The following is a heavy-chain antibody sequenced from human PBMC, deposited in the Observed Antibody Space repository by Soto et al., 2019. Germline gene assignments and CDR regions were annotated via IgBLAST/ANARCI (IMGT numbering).Heavy chain of an antibody. D-gene: IGHD4-17*01. V-gene: IGHV4-59*08. CDR2: IYYSGST. CDR3: ARLATGGRMYAFDI. J-gene: IGHJ3*02. CDR1: GGSISSYY. Sequence: PSETLSLTCTVSGGSISSYYWSWIRQPPGKGLEWIGYIYYSGSTNYNPSLKSRVTISVDTSKNQFSLKLSSVTAADTAVYYCARLATGGRMYAFDIWGQGTMVTVSS.